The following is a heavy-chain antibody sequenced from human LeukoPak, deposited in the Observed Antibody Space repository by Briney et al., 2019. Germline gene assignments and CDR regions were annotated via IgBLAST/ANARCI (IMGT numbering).Heavy chain of an antibody. CDR1: GFTFSSYA. D-gene: IGHD1-26*01. J-gene: IGHJ4*02. CDR3: AKVRELLRRLGSFDY. Sequence: GGSLRLSCAASGFTFSSYAMSWVRQAPGKGLEWVSAISGSGGSTYYADSVKGRFTISRGNSKNTLYLQMNSLRAEDTAVYYCAKVRELLRRLGSFDYWGQGTLVTVSS. CDR2: ISGSGGST. V-gene: IGHV3-23*01.